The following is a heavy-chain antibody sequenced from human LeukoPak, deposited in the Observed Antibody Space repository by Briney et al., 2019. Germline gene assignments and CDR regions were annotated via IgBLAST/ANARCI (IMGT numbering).Heavy chain of an antibody. CDR3: ARDRGYCSGGSCYSGSITFDY. Sequence: ASVNVSCKASGYTFTSYAMNWVRQAPGQGLEWMGWINTNTGNPTYAQGFTGRFVFSLDTSVSTAYLQISSLKAEDTAVYYCARDRGYCSGGSCYSGSITFDYWGQGTLVTVSS. CDR2: INTNTGNP. D-gene: IGHD2-15*01. CDR1: GYTFTSYA. V-gene: IGHV7-4-1*02. J-gene: IGHJ4*02.